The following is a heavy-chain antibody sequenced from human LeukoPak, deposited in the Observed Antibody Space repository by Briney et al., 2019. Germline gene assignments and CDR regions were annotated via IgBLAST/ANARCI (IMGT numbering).Heavy chain of an antibody. D-gene: IGHD1-26*01. Sequence: SETLSLTCTVSGGSISSSSYYWGWIRQPPGKGLEWIGSIYYSGSTYYNPSLKSRVTISVDTSKNQFSLKLSSVTAADTAVHYCARGLELLGDKYFDYWGQGTLVTVSS. CDR1: GGSISSSSYY. J-gene: IGHJ4*02. CDR3: ARGLELLGDKYFDY. V-gene: IGHV4-39*07. CDR2: IYYSGST.